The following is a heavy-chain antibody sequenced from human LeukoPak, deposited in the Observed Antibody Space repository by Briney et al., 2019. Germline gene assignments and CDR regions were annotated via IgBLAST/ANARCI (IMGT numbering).Heavy chain of an antibody. CDR2: IKEDGGEK. V-gene: IGHV3-7*01. CDR1: GFTFSNYW. J-gene: IGHJ4*02. Sequence: GGSLRLSCAASGFTFSNYWMTWVRQAPGRGLEWVAHIKEDGGEKHYVDPVKGRFTISRDNAKNSLYLQMNSLRAEDTAMYYCVRDRGYCSGGTCYALWDYWGQGTLVTVSS. D-gene: IGHD2-15*01. CDR3: VRDRGYCSGGTCYALWDY.